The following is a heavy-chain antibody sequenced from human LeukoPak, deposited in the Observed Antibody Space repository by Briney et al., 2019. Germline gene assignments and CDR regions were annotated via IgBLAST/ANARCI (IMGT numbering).Heavy chain of an antibody. Sequence: ASVKVSCKASGYTFTSYGISWVRQAPGQGLEWMGWISAYNGNTNYAQKLQGRVTMTTDTSTSTAYMELRSLRSDDTAVYYCAREGTYYYDSSGYCPLGYWGQGTLVTVSS. J-gene: IGHJ4*02. CDR1: GYTFTSYG. CDR2: ISAYNGNT. D-gene: IGHD3-22*01. CDR3: AREGTYYYDSSGYCPLGY. V-gene: IGHV1-18*01.